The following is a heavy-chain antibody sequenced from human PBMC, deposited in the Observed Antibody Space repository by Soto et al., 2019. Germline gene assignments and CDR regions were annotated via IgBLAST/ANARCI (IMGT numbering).Heavy chain of an antibody. CDR2: ISAYNGNT. CDR3: AGDPAITGSVGGTGHVHL. D-gene: IGHD1-20*01. V-gene: IGHV1-18*04. CDR1: GYSCTSYG. Sequence: QIQLVQSGPEVQQPGASVKFACKASGYSCTSYGISWVRQAPGQGGEWVGWISAYNGNTNYAQSLQGRVTMTTDTATNTAYMELQSSRSADTAVEYCAGDPAITGSVGGTGHVHLWGLWSTFTV. J-gene: IGHJ6*02.